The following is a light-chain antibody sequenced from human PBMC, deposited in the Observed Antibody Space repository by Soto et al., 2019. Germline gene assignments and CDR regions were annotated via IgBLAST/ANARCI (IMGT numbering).Light chain of an antibody. Sequence: AFQQTQDPFCRRASNGATVSLTCRAHPHNSKDLGWFQQKAGKAPKFLIYAASSLQPGVPSRFSGTGSGSDFALTITRLQPEDFATYYCQQYSSLPITFGQGTRLEIK. CDR1: PHNSKD. CDR2: AAS. CDR3: QQYSSLPIT. J-gene: IGKJ5*01. V-gene: IGKV1-6*02.